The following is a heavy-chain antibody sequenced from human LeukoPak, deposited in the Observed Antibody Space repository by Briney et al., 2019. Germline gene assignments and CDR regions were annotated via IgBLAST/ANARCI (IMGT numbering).Heavy chain of an antibody. CDR2: IKSKTDGGTT. Sequence: PGGSLRLSCAASGFTFSNAWMSWVRQAPGKGLEWVGRIKSKTDGGTTDYAAPVKGRFTISRDDSKNTLYLQMNSLKTEDTAVYYCTTVLGYDYYGIDVWGQGTTVTVSS. CDR3: TTVLGYDYYGIDV. J-gene: IGHJ6*02. V-gene: IGHV3-15*01. CDR1: GFTFSNAW. D-gene: IGHD2-2*01.